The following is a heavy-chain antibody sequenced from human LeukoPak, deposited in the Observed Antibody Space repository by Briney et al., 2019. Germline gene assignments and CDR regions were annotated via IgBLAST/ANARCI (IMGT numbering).Heavy chain of an antibody. Sequence: SVKVSCKASGGTLSSYAISWVRQAPGQGLEWMGRIIPIFGTANYAQKFQGRVTITTDESTSTAYMELSSLRSEDTAVYYCARESHYYYYYMDVWGKGTTVTVSS. CDR1: GGTLSSYA. J-gene: IGHJ6*03. CDR3: ARESHYYYYYMDV. CDR2: IIPIFGTA. V-gene: IGHV1-69*05.